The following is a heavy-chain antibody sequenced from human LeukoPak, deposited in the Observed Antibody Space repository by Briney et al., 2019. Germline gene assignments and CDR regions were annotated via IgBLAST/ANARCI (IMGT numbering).Heavy chain of an antibody. Sequence: SVKVSCKASGGTLSSYAISWVRQAPGQGLEWMGGIIPIFGTANYAQKFQGRVTITADESTSTAYMELSSLRSEDTAVYYCASFPPGYSSSWYYFDYWGQGTLVTVSS. CDR3: ASFPPGYSSSWYYFDY. J-gene: IGHJ4*02. CDR2: IIPIFGTA. D-gene: IGHD6-13*01. CDR1: GGTLSSYA. V-gene: IGHV1-69*13.